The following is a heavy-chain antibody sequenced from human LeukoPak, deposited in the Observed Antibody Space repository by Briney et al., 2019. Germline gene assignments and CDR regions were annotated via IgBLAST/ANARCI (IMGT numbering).Heavy chain of an antibody. J-gene: IGHJ4*02. CDR1: GFTFRSHW. V-gene: IGHV3-74*01. CDR3: AKGYSGYDLLPLY. CDR2: IDGDESAT. Sequence: GGSLRLSCAASGFTFRSHWMHWVRQAPGKGLIWVSRIDGDESATYYGDSVKGRFTISRDNSKNTLYLQMNSLRAEDTAVYYCAKGYSGYDLLPLYWGQGTLVTVSS. D-gene: IGHD5-12*01.